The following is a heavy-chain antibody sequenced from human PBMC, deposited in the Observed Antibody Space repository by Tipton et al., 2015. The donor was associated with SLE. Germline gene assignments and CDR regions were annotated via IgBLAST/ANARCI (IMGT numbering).Heavy chain of an antibody. CDR1: GGSISSNY. V-gene: IGHV4-59*08. CDR2: ISDGGAT. J-gene: IGHJ6*04. Sequence: TLSLTCSVSGGSISSNYWIWIRQPPGKGLEWIGYISDGGATNHNPSLKCRVPISVDPAKNQFSLKLTSVTAADTAVYYCARGMLTWRGAIIGVDVWGEGTSVIVSS. D-gene: IGHD2-8*01. CDR3: ARGMLTWRGAIIGVDV.